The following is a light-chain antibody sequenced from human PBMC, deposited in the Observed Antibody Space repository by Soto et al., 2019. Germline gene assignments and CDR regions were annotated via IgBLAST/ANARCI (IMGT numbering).Light chain of an antibody. CDR3: CSYAGSTTFWV. CDR1: SRDVGSYDV. CDR2: EVA. Sequence: QSALTQPASVSGSPGQSITISCTAPSRDVGSYDVVSWYQQHPGKAPQLIIYEVAQRPSGVSDRFSGSKSGSTASLTISGLQAEDEAHYFCCSYAGSTTFWVFGGGTKVTVL. V-gene: IGLV2-23*02. J-gene: IGLJ3*02.